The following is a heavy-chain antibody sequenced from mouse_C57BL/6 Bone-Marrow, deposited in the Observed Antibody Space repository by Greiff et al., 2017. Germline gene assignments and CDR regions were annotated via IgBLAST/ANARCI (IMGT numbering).Heavy chain of an antibody. CDR1: GYTFTSYW. CDR3: ARERDYYYAMYY. CDR2: IDPSDSYT. D-gene: IGHD3-3*01. V-gene: IGHV1-69*01. J-gene: IGHJ4*01. Sequence: QVQLQQPGAELVMPGASVKLSCKASGYTFTSYWMHWVKQRPGQGLEWIGEIDPSDSYTNYNQKFKGKSTLTVDKSSSTAYMQLSSLTSEDSAVYYCARERDYYYAMYYWGQGTSVTVSS.